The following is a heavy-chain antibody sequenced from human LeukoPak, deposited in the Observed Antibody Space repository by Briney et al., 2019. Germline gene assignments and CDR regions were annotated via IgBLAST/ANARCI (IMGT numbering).Heavy chain of an antibody. J-gene: IGHJ4*02. CDR1: GGSISNTNW. D-gene: IGHD2-8*01. V-gene: IGHV4-4*02. CDR3: SRENGAFSPFGY. Sequence: PSGTLSLTCGVSGGSISNTNWWSWVGQTPGQGLEWIGEISLTGLTHYNPSLESRVTVSLDKSKNQLSLNLTSVTAADTAVYYCSRENGAFSPFGYWGQGILVTVLS. CDR2: ISLTGLT.